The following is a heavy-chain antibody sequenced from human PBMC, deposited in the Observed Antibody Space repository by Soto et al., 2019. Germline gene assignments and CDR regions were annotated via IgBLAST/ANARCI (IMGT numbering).Heavy chain of an antibody. D-gene: IGHD3-10*01. J-gene: IGHJ6*02. CDR3: VRPLPSGRNYGMDV. CDR1: GLGVRNNY. CDR2: IYNDGTT. Sequence: GGSLRLSCTAYGLGVRNNYMSWVRQAPGMGLEWVPVIYNDGTTYYADSVKGRFTLSRDTSKNTLSLQMDSLRAEDTAVYYCVRPLPSGRNYGMDVWGQGTTVTVSS. V-gene: IGHV3-53*01.